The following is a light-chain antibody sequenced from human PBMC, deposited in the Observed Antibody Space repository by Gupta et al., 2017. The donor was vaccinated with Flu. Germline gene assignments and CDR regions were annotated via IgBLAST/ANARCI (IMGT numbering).Light chain of an antibody. Sequence: QSVLTQTPSASGTPGQRVSISCSGSSSNIGSNTVNWYQQLPGTAPKLLIYTTNQRPSGVPDRFSGSRSGTSASLAISRLQSDDEADYFCAAWDDSLNTWVFGGGTKLTVL. CDR2: TTN. CDR3: AAWDDSLNTWV. CDR1: SSNIGSNT. J-gene: IGLJ3*02. V-gene: IGLV1-44*01.